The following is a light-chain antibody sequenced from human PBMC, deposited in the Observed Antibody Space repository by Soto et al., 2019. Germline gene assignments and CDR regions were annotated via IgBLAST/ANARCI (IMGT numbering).Light chain of an antibody. J-gene: IGLJ2*01. CDR1: SSDVGAYNY. CDR2: DVY. CDR3: SSYTSSTTLVV. V-gene: IGLV2-14*01. Sequence: QSVLTQPASVSGSPGQSIAISCTGTSSDVGAYNYVARYQQNPGKAPKLIIYDVYNRPSGVSNRFSGSKSGNTASLTISGLQAEDEADYYCSSYTSSTTLVVFGGGTKLTVL.